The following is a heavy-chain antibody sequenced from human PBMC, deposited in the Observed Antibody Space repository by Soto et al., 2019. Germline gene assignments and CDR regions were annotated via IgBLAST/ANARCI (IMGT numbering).Heavy chain of an antibody. Sequence: QVQLVESGGGLVKPGGSLRLSCAASGFTFRDSYMSWIRQAPGKGLEWVSYISSSAYTIYYADSVKGRFTISRDNARNSLYLQMNSLRAEDTAVYYCAKFAGTGLTEFDYWGQGTLVTVSS. D-gene: IGHD1-1*01. V-gene: IGHV3-11*01. CDR2: ISSSAYTI. CDR1: GFTFRDSY. CDR3: AKFAGTGLTEFDY. J-gene: IGHJ4*02.